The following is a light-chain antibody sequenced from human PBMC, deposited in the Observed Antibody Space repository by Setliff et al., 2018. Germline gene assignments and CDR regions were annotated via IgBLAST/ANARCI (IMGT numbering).Light chain of an antibody. CDR2: DVR. Sequence: QSALTQPASVSGSPGQSITISCTGIISDVGGYDYVSWYQQHPGKAPKLIIFDVRERPSGVSDRFSASKSGSTASLTISGLQAEDEADYYCSSYGRNRSYVYVRFGGGTKGTV. J-gene: IGLJ2*01. CDR1: ISDVGGYDY. V-gene: IGLV2-14*03. CDR3: SSYGRNRSYVYVR.